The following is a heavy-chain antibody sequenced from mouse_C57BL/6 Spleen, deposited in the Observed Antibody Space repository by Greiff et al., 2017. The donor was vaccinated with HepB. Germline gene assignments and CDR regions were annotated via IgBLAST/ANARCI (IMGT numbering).Heavy chain of an antibody. V-gene: IGHV5-16*01. Sequence: VQLKESEGGLVQPGSSMKLSCTASGFTFSDYYMAWVRQVPEKGLEWVANINYDGSSTYYLDSLKSRFIISRDNAKNILYLQMSSLKSEDTATYYCARARTGTGYFDVWGTGTTVTVSS. CDR1: GFTFSDYY. CDR2: INYDGSST. CDR3: ARARTGTGYFDV. D-gene: IGHD4-1*01. J-gene: IGHJ1*03.